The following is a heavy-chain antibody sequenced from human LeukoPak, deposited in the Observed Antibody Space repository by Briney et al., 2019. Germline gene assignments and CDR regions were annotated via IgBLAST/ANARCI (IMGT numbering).Heavy chain of an antibody. CDR2: ISYDGSNK. V-gene: IGHV3-30*01. CDR1: GFTFSSYA. CDR3: ARNRPHYYDSSGDAWGSDY. Sequence: PGGSLRLSCAVSGFTFSSYAMHWVRQAPSKGLEWVAVISYDGSNKYYADSVKGRFTISRHNSKNTLYLQKNSVRAEDTAVYYCARNRPHYYDSSGDAWGSDYWGQGTLVTVSS. J-gene: IGHJ4*02. D-gene: IGHD3-22*01.